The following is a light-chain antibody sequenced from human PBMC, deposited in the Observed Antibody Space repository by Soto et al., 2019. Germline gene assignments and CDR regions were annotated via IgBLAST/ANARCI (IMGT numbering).Light chain of an antibody. CDR1: QDITRW. J-gene: IGKJ4*01. Sequence: DIQMTQSPSSVSAFVGDRVAITCRASQDITRWLAWYQKKPGKAPRLLIYAASSLQSGVPSRFSGSDSGTDFTLTITSLQPEDSAIYYCQQVKGFPLTFGGGTKVE. CDR2: AAS. CDR3: QQVKGFPLT. V-gene: IGKV1-12*01.